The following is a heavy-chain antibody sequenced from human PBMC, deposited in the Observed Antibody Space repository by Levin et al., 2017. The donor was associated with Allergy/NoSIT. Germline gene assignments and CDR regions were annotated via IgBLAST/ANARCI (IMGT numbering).Heavy chain of an antibody. CDR2: INPNSGGT. CDR1: GYTFTGYY. D-gene: IGHD3-16*01. J-gene: IGHJ5*02. CDR3: ARLITFGGVQKGWFDP. V-gene: IGHV1-2*02. Sequence: VASVKVSCKASGYTFTGYYMHWVRQAPGQGLEWMGWINPNSGGTNYAQKFQGRVTMTRDTSISTAYMELSRLRSDDTAVYYCARLITFGGVQKGWFDPWGQGTLVTVSS.